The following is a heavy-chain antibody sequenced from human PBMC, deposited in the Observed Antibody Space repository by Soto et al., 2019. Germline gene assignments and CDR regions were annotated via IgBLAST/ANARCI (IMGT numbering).Heavy chain of an antibody. D-gene: IGHD4-17*01. CDR1: GGSISSGDYY. CDR2: IYYSGST. CDR3: ARDKGYGSTFDY. V-gene: IGHV4-30-4*01. J-gene: IGHJ4*02. Sequence: SETLSLTCTVSGGSISSGDYYWSWIRQPPGKGLEWIGYIYYSGSTYYNPSLKSRVTISVDTSKNQFSLKLSSVTAADTAVYYCARDKGYGSTFDYWGQGTLVTVSS.